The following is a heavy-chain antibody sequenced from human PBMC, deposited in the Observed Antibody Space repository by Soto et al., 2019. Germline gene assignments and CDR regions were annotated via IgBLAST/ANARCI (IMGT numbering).Heavy chain of an antibody. CDR1: GGSISSGDYY. J-gene: IGHJ4*02. V-gene: IGHV4-30-4*01. D-gene: IGHD6-19*01. CDR3: ATDGRSSYSSGWYYFDY. Sequence: SAPLSLTCTVSGGSISSGDYYWSWIRQPPGRGLEWIGYFHYSGSTYYNPSLKSRVTISVDTSKNQFSLKLTSVTAAATAVYYCATDGRSSYSSGWYYFDYWGQGTLVTVSS. CDR2: FHYSGST.